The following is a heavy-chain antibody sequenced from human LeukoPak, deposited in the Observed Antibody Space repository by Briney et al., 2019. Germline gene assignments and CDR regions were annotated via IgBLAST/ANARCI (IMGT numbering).Heavy chain of an antibody. CDR2: ISSSSRYI. D-gene: IGHD6-6*01. V-gene: IGHV3-21*01. CDR3: ARDISSSSTAYFHL. Sequence: PGGSLRLSCAASGFTFSLYSMNWVRQAPGKGLEWVSSISSSSRYIYYADSVEGRFTISRDNGKNSLYLQMNSLRAEDTAAYYCARDISSSSTAYFHLWGQGTQVTVSS. J-gene: IGHJ1*01. CDR1: GFTFSLYS.